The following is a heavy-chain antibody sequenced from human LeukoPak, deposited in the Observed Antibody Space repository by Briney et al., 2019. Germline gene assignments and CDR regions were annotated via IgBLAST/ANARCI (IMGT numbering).Heavy chain of an antibody. CDR3: AREKSNYWYFDL. CDR2: ISYDGSNK. J-gene: IGHJ2*01. CDR1: GFTFSSYG. D-gene: IGHD4-11*01. Sequence: GRSLRLSCAASGFTFSSYGMHWVRQAPGKGLEWVAVISYDGSNKYYADSVKGRFTTSRDNSKNTLYLQMNSLRAEDTAVYYCAREKSNYWYFDLWGRGTLVTVSS. V-gene: IGHV3-30*03.